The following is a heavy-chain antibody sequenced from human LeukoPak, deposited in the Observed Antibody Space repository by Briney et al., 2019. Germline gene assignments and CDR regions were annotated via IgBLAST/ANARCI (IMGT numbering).Heavy chain of an antibody. Sequence: PSETLSLTCTVSGGSISSGSYYWSWIRQPAGKGLEWTGRIYTSGSTNYNPSLKSRVTISVDTSKNQFSLKLSSVTAADTAVYYCAREIAVAGTPDAFDIWGQGTMVTVSS. J-gene: IGHJ3*02. CDR3: AREIAVAGTPDAFDI. CDR2: IYTSGST. D-gene: IGHD6-19*01. CDR1: GGSISSGSYY. V-gene: IGHV4-61*02.